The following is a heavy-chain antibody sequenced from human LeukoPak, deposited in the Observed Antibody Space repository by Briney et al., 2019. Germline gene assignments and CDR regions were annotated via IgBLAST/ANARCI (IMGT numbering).Heavy chain of an antibody. J-gene: IGHJ4*02. D-gene: IGHD2-15*01. CDR2: ISGSSSYI. V-gene: IGHV3-21*01. Sequence: GGSLRLSCAASGFTFSSYSMNWVRQAPGKGLECVSSISGSSSYIYYTDSVKGRFTNYRDNAKKSLWLQMNSLRAEDTAVYYCAIGYCSSDNCPDYWGQGTLVTVSS. CDR3: AIGYCSSDNCPDY. CDR1: GFTFSSYS.